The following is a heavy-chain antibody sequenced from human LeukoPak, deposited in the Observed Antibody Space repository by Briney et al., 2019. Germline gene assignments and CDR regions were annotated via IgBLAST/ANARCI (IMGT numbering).Heavy chain of an antibody. CDR1: GYTFTGYY. Sequence: ASVKVSCKASGYTFTGYYMHWVRQAPGQGLEWTGWINPNSGGTNYAQKFQGRVTMTRDTSISTAYMEVSRLTADDTAVYYCARGGTTYYFHYWGQGTLVTVSS. J-gene: IGHJ4*02. CDR2: INPNSGGT. CDR3: ARGGTTYYFHY. D-gene: IGHD3/OR15-3a*01. V-gene: IGHV1-2*02.